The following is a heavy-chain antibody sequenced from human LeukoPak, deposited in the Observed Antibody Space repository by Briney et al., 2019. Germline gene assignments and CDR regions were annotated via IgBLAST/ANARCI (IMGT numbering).Heavy chain of an antibody. D-gene: IGHD2-2*01. CDR1: GFTFSDHH. CDR3: SRPVVPTTENAIDI. Sequence: GGSLRLSCAASGFTFSDHHMDWVRQAPGKGLEWVGRSRNKVNSYTTEYAASVKGRFTISRDDSKNSLYLQMNSLKADDTAVYYCSRPVVPTTENAIDIWGQGTMVTVSS. V-gene: IGHV3-72*01. J-gene: IGHJ3*02. CDR2: SRNKVNSYTT.